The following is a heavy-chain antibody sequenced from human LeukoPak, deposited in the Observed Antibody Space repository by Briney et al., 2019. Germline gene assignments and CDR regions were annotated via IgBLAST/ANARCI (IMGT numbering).Heavy chain of an antibody. CDR2: INPNSGGT. Sequence: ASVKVSCKASGYTFTGYYMHWVRQAPGQGLEWMGWINPNSGGTNYAQKFQGRVTMTRDTSISTAYMELSRLRSDDTAVYYCARTWKYYDILTGYAIDYWGRGTLVTVSS. J-gene: IGHJ4*02. CDR1: GYTFTGYY. V-gene: IGHV1-2*02. CDR3: ARTWKYYDILTGYAIDY. D-gene: IGHD3-9*01.